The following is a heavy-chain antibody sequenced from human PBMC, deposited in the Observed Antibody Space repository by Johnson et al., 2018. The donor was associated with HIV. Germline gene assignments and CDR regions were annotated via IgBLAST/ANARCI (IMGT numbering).Heavy chain of an antibody. CDR2: INSDGSST. D-gene: IGHD1-26*01. J-gene: IGHJ3*02. CDR1: GFTFNTNW. Sequence: MLLVESGGDLVQPGGSLRLSCVGSGFTFNTNWMHWVRQAPGKGLVWVSRINSDGSSTSYADSVKGRFTISRDNSKNTLYLQMNSLRAEDTAVYYCAKDDRELDAFDIWGQGTMVTVSS. V-gene: IGHV3-74*01. CDR3: AKDDRELDAFDI.